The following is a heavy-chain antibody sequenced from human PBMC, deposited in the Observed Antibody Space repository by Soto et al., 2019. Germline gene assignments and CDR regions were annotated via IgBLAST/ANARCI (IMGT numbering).Heavy chain of an antibody. CDR1: GYTFSSYG. V-gene: IGHV1-2*02. CDR3: ASDAVTGTAGLDF. Sequence: ASVKVSCKASGYTFSSYGITWVRQAPGQGLEWMGWINPNSGGTKSAEKFQGRVTMTRDTSISTAYMELSRLTSDDTAVYYCASDAVTGTAGLDFWGQGTQVTVSS. J-gene: IGHJ4*02. D-gene: IGHD6-19*01. CDR2: INPNSGGT.